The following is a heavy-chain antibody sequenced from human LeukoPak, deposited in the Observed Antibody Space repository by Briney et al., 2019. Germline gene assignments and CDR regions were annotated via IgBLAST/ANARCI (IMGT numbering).Heavy chain of an antibody. J-gene: IGHJ5*02. Sequence: GGSLRLSCAASGFTFSSYSMNWVRQAPGKGLEWVSYISSSSSTIYYADSVKGRFTISRDNAKNSLYLQMNSLRAEDTAVYYCARDGGLGWFDPWGQGTLVTVSS. V-gene: IGHV3-48*01. CDR3: ARDGGLGWFDP. CDR2: ISSSSSTI. D-gene: IGHD2-15*01. CDR1: GFTFSSYS.